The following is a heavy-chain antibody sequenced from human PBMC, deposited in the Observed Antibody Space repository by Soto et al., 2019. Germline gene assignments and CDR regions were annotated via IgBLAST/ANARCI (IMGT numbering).Heavy chain of an antibody. CDR3: ARDVKSLWVFGVVIDELDY. CDR2: IYYSGST. D-gene: IGHD3-3*01. CDR1: GGSISSYY. Sequence: SETLSLTCTVSGGSISSYYWSWIRQPPGKGLEWIGYIYYSGSTNYNPSLKSRVTISVDTSKNQFSLKLSSVTAADTAVYYCARDVKSLWVFGVVIDELDYWGQGTLVTVSS. V-gene: IGHV4-59*01. J-gene: IGHJ4*02.